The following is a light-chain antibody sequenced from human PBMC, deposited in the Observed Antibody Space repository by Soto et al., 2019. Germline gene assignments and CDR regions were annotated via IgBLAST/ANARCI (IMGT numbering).Light chain of an antibody. Sequence: DIHMTQSPSSLSASVGYTFTMTCRASQSIALSVNWYQQKPGKAPKLLIYVAFTLESGVPSRFSGSGSGTEFTLTIRSLQPEDFETYYCQQSFRSPITFGQGTRLEIK. J-gene: IGKJ5*01. V-gene: IGKV1-39*01. CDR1: QSIALS. CDR2: VAF. CDR3: QQSFRSPIT.